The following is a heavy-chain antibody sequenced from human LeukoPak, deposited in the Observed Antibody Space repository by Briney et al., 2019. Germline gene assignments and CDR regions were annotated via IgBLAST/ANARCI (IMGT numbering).Heavy chain of an antibody. CDR1: GFTFSSYA. Sequence: PGGSLRLSCAASGFTFSSYAMSWVRQAPGKGLEWVSAISGSGGSTYYADSVKGRFTISRDNSKNTLYLQMNSLRAEDTAVYYCAKDGTYYYDSSGQEDYFDYWGQGTLVTVSS. CDR2: ISGSGGST. V-gene: IGHV3-23*01. CDR3: AKDGTYYYDSSGQEDYFDY. J-gene: IGHJ4*02. D-gene: IGHD3-22*01.